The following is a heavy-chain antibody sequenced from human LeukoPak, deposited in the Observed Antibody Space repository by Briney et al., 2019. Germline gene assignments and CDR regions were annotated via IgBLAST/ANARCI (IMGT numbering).Heavy chain of an antibody. Sequence: PSETLSLTCAVYGGSFSGYYWSWIRQPPGKGLEWIGEINHSGSTNHNPSLKSRVTISVGTSKNQFSLKLSSVTAADTAVYYCARGELLPYSYYYGMDVWGQGTTVTVSS. CDR1: GGSFSGYY. D-gene: IGHD3-10*01. CDR3: ARGELLPYSYYYGMDV. V-gene: IGHV4-34*01. CDR2: INHSGST. J-gene: IGHJ6*02.